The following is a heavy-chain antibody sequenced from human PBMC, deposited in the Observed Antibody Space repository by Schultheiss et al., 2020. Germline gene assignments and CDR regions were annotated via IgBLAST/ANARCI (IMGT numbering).Heavy chain of an antibody. D-gene: IGHD2-15*01. CDR3: ARGGSYGEITGYYYYGMDV. J-gene: IGHJ6*02. Sequence: GGSLRLSCTASGFTFGDYAMSWVRQAPGKGLEWVSVISGSATSTYYPGSVKGRFTISRENAKNSLYLQMNSLRAGDTAVYYCARGGSYGEITGYYYYGMDVWGQGTTVTVSS. CDR2: ISGSATST. V-gene: IGHV3-23*01. CDR1: GFTFGDYA.